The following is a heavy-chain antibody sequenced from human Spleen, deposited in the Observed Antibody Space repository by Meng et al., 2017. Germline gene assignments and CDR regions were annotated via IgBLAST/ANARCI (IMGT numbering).Heavy chain of an antibody. CDR1: GYTFTSYA. D-gene: IGHD3-3*01. V-gene: IGHV1-18*01. Sequence: ASVKVSCKGSGYTFTSYAISWVRQAPGQGLEWMGWISAYSGKTNYAQKVQGRVTATTDTSTSTAYMELRSLRSDDTAVYYCASGVAEDYWGQGTLVTVSS. CDR2: ISAYSGKT. CDR3: ASGVAEDY. J-gene: IGHJ4*02.